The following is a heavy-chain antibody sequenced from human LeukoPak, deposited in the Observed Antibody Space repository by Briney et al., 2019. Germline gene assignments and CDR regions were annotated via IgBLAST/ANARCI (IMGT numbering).Heavy chain of an antibody. CDR3: ARGGYCSSTSCRDFDY. CDR2: ISHSGST. Sequence: PGGSLRLSCAASGSTFSSYWMSWIRQPPGKGLEWIGEISHSGSTNYNPSLKSRVTISVDTSKNQFSLKLSSVTAADTAVYYCARGGYCSSTSCRDFDYWGQGTLVTVSS. CDR1: GSTFSSYW. V-gene: IGHV4-34*01. J-gene: IGHJ4*02. D-gene: IGHD2-2*01.